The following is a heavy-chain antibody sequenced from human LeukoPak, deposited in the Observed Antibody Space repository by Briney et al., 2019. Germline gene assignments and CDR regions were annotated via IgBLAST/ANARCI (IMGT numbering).Heavy chain of an antibody. D-gene: IGHD3-9*01. Sequence: GGSLRLSCAASGFTFSSYWMHWVRQAPGMGLVWVSRISGDGSTTSYADSVKGRFTISRDNAKNTLYLQMNSLRAEDTAVYYCARLDILTGDYYYFNFWGQGTLVTVSS. CDR1: GFTFSSYW. CDR2: ISGDGSTT. V-gene: IGHV3-74*01. CDR3: ARLDILTGDYYYFNF. J-gene: IGHJ4*02.